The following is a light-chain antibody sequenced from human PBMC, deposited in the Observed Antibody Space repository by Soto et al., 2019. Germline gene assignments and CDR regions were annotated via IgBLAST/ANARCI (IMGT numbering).Light chain of an antibody. V-gene: IGKV3-20*01. CDR1: QSIGIY. Sequence: EIVLAQVPAPLSLSPGERATLSCRASQSIGIYLGWYRQKPGQAPRLLIYGASNRATGIPDRFSGSGSGTDFTLTISRLEPEDFAVDYCQQYGSSGTFGQGTKVDIK. CDR2: GAS. J-gene: IGKJ1*01. CDR3: QQYGSSGT.